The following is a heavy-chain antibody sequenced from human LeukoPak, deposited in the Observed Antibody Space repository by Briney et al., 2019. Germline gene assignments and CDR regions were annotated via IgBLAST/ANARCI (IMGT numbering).Heavy chain of an antibody. D-gene: IGHD2-8*02. J-gene: IGHJ4*02. Sequence: PGGSLRLSRAASGFTFSSYDMHWVRQPTGKGLEWVSGIGTVGDTYYPGSVKGRFTISRENAKNSLYLQMNSLRAGDTAVYFCARGLPGYWFDYWGQGTLVTVSS. CDR2: IGTVGDT. CDR1: GFTFSSYD. CDR3: ARGLPGYWFDY. V-gene: IGHV3-13*01.